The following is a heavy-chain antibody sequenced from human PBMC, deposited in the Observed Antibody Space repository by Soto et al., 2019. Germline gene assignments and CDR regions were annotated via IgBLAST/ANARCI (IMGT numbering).Heavy chain of an antibody. CDR1: GFTFIGSA. Sequence: ASVKVSCKASGFTFIGSAVQWVRQARGQRLEWIGWIVVGSGNTNYAQMFQERVTITRDMSTSTAYMELSSLRSEDTAVYYCARENSSSSTDYWGQGTLVTVS. CDR2: IVVGSGNT. D-gene: IGHD6-6*01. CDR3: ARENSSSSTDY. J-gene: IGHJ4*02. V-gene: IGHV1-58*01.